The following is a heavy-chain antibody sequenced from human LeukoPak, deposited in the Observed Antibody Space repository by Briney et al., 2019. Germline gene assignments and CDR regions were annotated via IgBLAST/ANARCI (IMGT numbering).Heavy chain of an antibody. CDR1: RGTFSSYA. V-gene: IGHV1-69*05. J-gene: IGHJ6*03. CDR3: ARGGDYGDYTYYYYYMDV. CDR2: IIPIFGTA. Sequence: SVKVSCKASRGTFSSYAISWVRQAPGQGLEWMGGIIPIFGTANHAQKFQGRVTITTDESTSTAYMELSSLRSEDTAVYYCARGGDYGDYTYYYYYMDVWGKGTTVTVSS. D-gene: IGHD4-17*01.